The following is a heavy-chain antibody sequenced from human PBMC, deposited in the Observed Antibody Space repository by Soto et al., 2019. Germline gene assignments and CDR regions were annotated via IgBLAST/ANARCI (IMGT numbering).Heavy chain of an antibody. CDR1: RYTFTCYG. V-gene: IGHV1-18*01. CDR2: ISAYHGST. D-gene: IGHD6-13*01. J-gene: IGHJ4*02. CDR3: ARYLVLAAAAPNYHFGY. Sequence: ASVRVSCEASRYTFTCYGISWVRQAPGQGLESMGWISAYHGSTNYAQELQGRVTMTTDTSTRAAYMVLRSLRSDDTAVYYCARYLVLAAAAPNYHFGYWGQGILLTVSS.